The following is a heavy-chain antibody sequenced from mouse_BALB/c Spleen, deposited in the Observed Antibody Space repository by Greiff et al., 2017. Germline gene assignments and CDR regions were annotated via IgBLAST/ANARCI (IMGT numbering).Heavy chain of an antibody. CDR1: GFSLTSYG. D-gene: IGHD1-1*01. CDR2: IWAGGST. V-gene: IGHV2-9*02. J-gene: IGHJ4*01. Sequence: VQVVESGPGLVAPSQSLSITCTVSGFSLTSYGVHWVRQPPGKGLEWLGVIWAGGSTNYNSALMSRLSISKDNSKSQVFLKMNSLQTDDTAMYYCARDNYYGRSGYYAMDYWGQGTSVTVSS. CDR3: ARDNYYGRSGYYAMDY.